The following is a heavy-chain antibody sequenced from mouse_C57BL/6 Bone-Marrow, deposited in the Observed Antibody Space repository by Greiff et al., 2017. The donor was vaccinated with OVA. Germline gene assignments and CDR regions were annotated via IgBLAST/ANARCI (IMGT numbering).Heavy chain of an antibody. J-gene: IGHJ4*01. CDR1: GFTFSDYY. Sequence: EVQLVESEGGLVQPGSSMKLSCTASGFTFSDYYMAWVRQVPEKGLEWVANINYDGSSTYYLDSLKSRFIISRDNAKNILYLQMSSLKSEDTATYYCAREGTYYSTYYAMDDWGQGTSVTVSS. D-gene: IGHD2-5*01. CDR2: INYDGSST. V-gene: IGHV5-16*01. CDR3: AREGTYYSTYYAMDD.